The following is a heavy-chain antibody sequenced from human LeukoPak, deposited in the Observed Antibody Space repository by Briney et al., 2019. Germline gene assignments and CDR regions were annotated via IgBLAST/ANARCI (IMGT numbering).Heavy chain of an antibody. CDR3: AGGIQLNWFDP. CDR2: IYYSGST. V-gene: IGHV4-30-4*01. Sequence: SQTLSLTCTVSGGSISSGDYYWSWLRQPPGKGLEWIGYIYYSGSTYYNPSLKSRVTISVDTSKNQFSLKLSSVTAADTAVYYCAGGIQLNWFDPWGQGTLVTVSS. CDR1: GGSISSGDYY. J-gene: IGHJ5*02. D-gene: IGHD5-18*01.